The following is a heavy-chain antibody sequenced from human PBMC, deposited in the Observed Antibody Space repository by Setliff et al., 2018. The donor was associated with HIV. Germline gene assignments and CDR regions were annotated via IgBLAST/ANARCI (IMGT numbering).Heavy chain of an antibody. Sequence: SETLSLTCTVSGGSIRSTSYYWGWIRQPPGKGLEWIGSIYYSGGTYYNPSLKSRVTISVDLSKKQISLKLSSVTAADTAIYYCAIRSRLGGSSNYFDSWGQGALVTVSS. CDR1: GGSIRSTSYY. D-gene: IGHD1-26*01. CDR3: AIRSRLGGSSNYFDS. V-gene: IGHV4-39*07. CDR2: IYYSGGT. J-gene: IGHJ4*02.